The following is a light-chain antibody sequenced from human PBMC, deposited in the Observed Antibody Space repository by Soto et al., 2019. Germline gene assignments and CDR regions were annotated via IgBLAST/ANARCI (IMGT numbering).Light chain of an antibody. Sequence: EIVMTQSPATLSVSPGERATLSCRASQSVGSDLAWYQQKPGQAPRLVIYATSTRATGIPDRFSGSGSGTDFTLTISRLEPEDFAVYYCQQYGTSPKTFGQGTKVEI. CDR1: QSVGSD. J-gene: IGKJ1*01. CDR2: ATS. CDR3: QQYGTSPKT. V-gene: IGKV3-20*01.